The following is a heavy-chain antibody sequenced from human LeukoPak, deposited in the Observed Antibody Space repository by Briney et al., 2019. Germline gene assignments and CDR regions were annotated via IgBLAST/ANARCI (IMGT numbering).Heavy chain of an antibody. J-gene: IGHJ4*02. CDR2: IIPIFGTA. D-gene: IGHD6-19*01. Sequence: ASVKVSCEASGYTFTDYFIHWVRQAPGQGLEWMGGIIPIFGTANYAQKFQGRVTITADESTSTAYMELSSLRSEDTAVYYCASGAVAGNFDYWGQGTLVTVSS. CDR1: GYTFTDYF. V-gene: IGHV1-69*13. CDR3: ASGAVAGNFDY.